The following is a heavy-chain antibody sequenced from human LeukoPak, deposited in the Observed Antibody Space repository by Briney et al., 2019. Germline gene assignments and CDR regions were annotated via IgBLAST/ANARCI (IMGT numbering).Heavy chain of an antibody. J-gene: IGHJ4*02. CDR2: IKQDGSEK. CDR3: ARDSAGNDY. Sequence: GGSLRLSCAASGFTFSTYWISWVPQAPGKGLEWVANIKQDGSEKYYVDSVKGRFTISRDNAKNSLYLQMNSLRAEDTAMYYCARDSAGNDYWGQGTLVTVSS. CDR1: GFTFSTYW. D-gene: IGHD6-13*01. V-gene: IGHV3-7*01.